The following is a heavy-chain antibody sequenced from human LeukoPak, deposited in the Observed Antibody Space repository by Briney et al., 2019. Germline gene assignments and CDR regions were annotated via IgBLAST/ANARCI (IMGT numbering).Heavy chain of an antibody. CDR2: MNPNSGNT. CDR1: GYTFTSYD. Sequence: ASVKVSCKASGYTFTSYDINWVRQATGQGLEWMGWMNPNSGNTGYAQKFQGRVTMTRNTSISTAYMELSSLRSEDTAVYYCARGTTMVRGTEIGYWGQGTLVTVSS. V-gene: IGHV1-8*01. CDR3: ARGTTMVRGTEIGY. D-gene: IGHD3-10*01. J-gene: IGHJ4*02.